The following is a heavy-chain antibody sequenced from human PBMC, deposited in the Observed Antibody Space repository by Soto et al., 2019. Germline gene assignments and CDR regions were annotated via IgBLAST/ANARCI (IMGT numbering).Heavy chain of an antibody. D-gene: IGHD3-22*01. V-gene: IGHV3-30-3*01. CDR3: ARGVDSSGPTDWYFDL. Sequence: QVQLVESGGGVVQPGRSLRLSCAASGFTFSSYAMHWVRRAPGKGLEWVAVISYDGSNKYYADSVKGRFTISRDNSKNTLYLQMNSLRAEDTAVYYCARGVDSSGPTDWYFDLWGRGTLVTVSS. J-gene: IGHJ2*01. CDR2: ISYDGSNK. CDR1: GFTFSSYA.